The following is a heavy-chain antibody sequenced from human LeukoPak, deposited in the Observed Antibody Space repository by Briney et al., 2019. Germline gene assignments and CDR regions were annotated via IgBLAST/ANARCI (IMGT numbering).Heavy chain of an antibody. CDR2: IIPILGIA. J-gene: IGHJ4*02. CDR1: GGTFSSYA. Sequence: VASVKVSCKASGGTFSSYAISWVRQAPGQGLEWMGRIIPILGIANYAQKLQGRVTITADKSTSTAYMELSSLRSEDTAVYYCASHSSSWYEDYWGQGTLVTVSS. CDR3: ASHSSSWYEDY. D-gene: IGHD6-13*01. V-gene: IGHV1-69*04.